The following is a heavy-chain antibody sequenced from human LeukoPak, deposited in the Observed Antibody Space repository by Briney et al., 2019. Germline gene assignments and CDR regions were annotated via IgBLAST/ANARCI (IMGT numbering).Heavy chain of an antibody. D-gene: IGHD6-13*01. CDR2: IYTSGST. CDR3: ARQGYSSSSGY. J-gene: IGHJ4*02. CDR1: GGSFSGYY. V-gene: IGHV4-59*10. Sequence: SETLSLTCAVYGGSFSGYYWSWIRQPAGKGLEWIGRIYTSGSTNYNPSLKSRVTMSVDTSKNQFSLKLSPVTAADTAVYYCARQGYSSSSGYWGQGTLVTVSS.